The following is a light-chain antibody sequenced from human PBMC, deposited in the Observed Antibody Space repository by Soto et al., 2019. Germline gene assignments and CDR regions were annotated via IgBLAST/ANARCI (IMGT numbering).Light chain of an antibody. CDR2: GAS. CDR3: QQYNNWPPWT. J-gene: IGKJ1*01. Sequence: EIVMTQSRATLSVSPGERATLSCRASQSVSSNLAWYQQKPGQAPMLLIYGASTRATGIPARFSGSGSGTDFTRTISSLPSEDFAVYYCQQYNNWPPWTFGQGTKVDIK. V-gene: IGKV3-15*01. CDR1: QSVSSN.